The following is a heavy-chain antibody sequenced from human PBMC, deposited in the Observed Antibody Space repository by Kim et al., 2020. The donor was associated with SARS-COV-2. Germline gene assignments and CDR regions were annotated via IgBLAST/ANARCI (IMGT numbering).Heavy chain of an antibody. CDR1: GGSISSYY. CDR3: ARGKVYYDILTGYFPYGMDV. V-gene: IGHV4-59*08. D-gene: IGHD3-9*01. Sequence: SETLSLTCTVSGGSISSYYWSWIRQPPGKGLEWIGYIYYSGSTNYNPSLKSRVTISVDTSKNQFSLKLSSVTAADTAVYYCARGKVYYDILTGYFPYGMDVWGQGTTVTVSS. CDR2: IYYSGST. J-gene: IGHJ6*02.